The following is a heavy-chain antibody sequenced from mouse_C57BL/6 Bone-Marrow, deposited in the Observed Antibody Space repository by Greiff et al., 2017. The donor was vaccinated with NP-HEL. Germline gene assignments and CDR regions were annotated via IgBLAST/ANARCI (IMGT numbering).Heavy chain of an antibody. J-gene: IGHJ4*01. D-gene: IGHD4-1*01. V-gene: IGHV1-69*01. Sequence: QVQLQQPGAELVMPGASVKLSCKASGYTFTSYWMHWVKQRPGQGLEWIGEIDPSDSYTNYNQKFKGKSTLTVDKSSSTTYMQLSSLASDDSAVYYCARSWDAMDYWGQGTSVTVSS. CDR2: IDPSDSYT. CDR3: ARSWDAMDY. CDR1: GYTFTSYW.